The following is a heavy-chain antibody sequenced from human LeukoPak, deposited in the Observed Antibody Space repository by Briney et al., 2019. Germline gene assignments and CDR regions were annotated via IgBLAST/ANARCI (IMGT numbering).Heavy chain of an antibody. Sequence: GGSLRLSCAASGFAFTTYAMSWVRQAPGKGLDWVSTITASGVSTYYTDSVKGRFTISRDNSKNTLYLQMNSLRAEDTALYYCAKGAGACSGGSCYPNWFDPWGQGTLVTVSS. CDR2: ITASGVST. V-gene: IGHV3-23*01. J-gene: IGHJ5*02. D-gene: IGHD2-15*01. CDR3: AKGAGACSGGSCYPNWFDP. CDR1: GFAFTTYA.